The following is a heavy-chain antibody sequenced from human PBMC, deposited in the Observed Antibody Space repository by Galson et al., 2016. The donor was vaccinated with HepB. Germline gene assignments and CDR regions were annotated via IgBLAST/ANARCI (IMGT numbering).Heavy chain of an antibody. CDR1: GFTFNSYA. V-gene: IGHV3-23*01. J-gene: IGHJ3*01. Sequence: SLRLPCAGSGFTFNSYAMTWVRQAPGKGLDRVSTISGSGGETHYADSVKGRFTFSRDNSKNTMYVQMTSLRAEDTAVYYCASGTTVTTSNSFWYFDLWGQGTMVTVSS. CDR3: ASGTTVTTSNSFWYFDL. D-gene: IGHD4-17*01. CDR2: ISGSGGET.